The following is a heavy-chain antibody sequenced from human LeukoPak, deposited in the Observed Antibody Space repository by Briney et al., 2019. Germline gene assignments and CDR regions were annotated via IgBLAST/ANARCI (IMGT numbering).Heavy chain of an antibody. Sequence: SETLSLTCTVSGGSISSYYWGWIRQPPGKGLEWIGSIYYSGSTYYNPSLKSRVTISVDTSKNQFSLKLSSVTAADTAVYYCASHPFAGRHDWGQGTLVTVSS. J-gene: IGHJ4*02. CDR1: GGSISSYY. CDR2: IYYSGST. V-gene: IGHV4-39*01. CDR3: ASHPFAGRHD. D-gene: IGHD1-26*01.